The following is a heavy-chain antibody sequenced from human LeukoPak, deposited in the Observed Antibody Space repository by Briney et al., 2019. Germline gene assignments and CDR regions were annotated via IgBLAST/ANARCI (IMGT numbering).Heavy chain of an antibody. D-gene: IGHD6-19*01. CDR3: ARDPSEMRSGWYADY. J-gene: IGHJ4*02. CDR1: GFTFSSYS. V-gene: IGHV3-21*01. Sequence: GSLMLSCAASGFTFSSYSMNWVRQAPGQGLEWVSSISSSSSYIYYADSVKGRFTISRDNAKNSLYLQMNSLRAEGTAVYYCARDPSEMRSGWYADYWGQGTLVTVSS. CDR2: ISSSSSYI.